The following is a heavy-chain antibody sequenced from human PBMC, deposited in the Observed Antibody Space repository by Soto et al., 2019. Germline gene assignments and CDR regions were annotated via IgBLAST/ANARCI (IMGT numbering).Heavy chain of an antibody. J-gene: IGHJ6*03. CDR1: GFTFSSYA. Sequence: GGSLRLSCAASGFTFSSYAMSWVRQAPGKGLEWVSAISGSGGSTYYADSVKGRFTISRDNSKNTLYLQMNSLRAEDTAVYYCAKGGYDYIWGSYRPGGTYYYYYYMDVWGKGTTVTVSS. V-gene: IGHV3-23*01. D-gene: IGHD3-16*02. CDR2: ISGSGGST. CDR3: AKGGYDYIWGSYRPGGTYYYYYYMDV.